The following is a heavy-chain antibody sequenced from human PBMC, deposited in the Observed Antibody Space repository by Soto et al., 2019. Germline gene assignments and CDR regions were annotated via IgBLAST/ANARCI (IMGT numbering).Heavy chain of an antibody. CDR3: ARHGWYSSGWYHAFDI. J-gene: IGHJ3*02. D-gene: IGHD6-19*01. CDR1: GGSISSSDYY. V-gene: IGHV4-39*01. Sequence: SETLSLTCTVSGGSISSSDYYWGCIRQPPGKGLEWIGSIYYSGSTYYNPSLKSRVTISVDTSKNQFSLKLSSVTAADTAVNYCARHGWYSSGWYHAFDIWGPGTMVTVSS. CDR2: IYYSGST.